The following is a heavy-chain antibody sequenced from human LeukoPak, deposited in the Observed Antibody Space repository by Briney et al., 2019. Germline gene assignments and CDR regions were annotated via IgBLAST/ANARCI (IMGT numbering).Heavy chain of an antibody. CDR1: GFTFSNYA. D-gene: IGHD2-21*01. V-gene: IGHV3-23*01. CDR3: VKEVPTYGNFDY. CDR2: LNRGRT. Sequence: GGSLRLSCVASGFTFSNYAMSWVRQAPGRGLEWIAALNRGRTFFQDSVRGRCTISRDNSKNTLYLQLNSLTGDDTAVYFCVKEVPTYGNFDYWGRGTLVTVSS. J-gene: IGHJ4*02.